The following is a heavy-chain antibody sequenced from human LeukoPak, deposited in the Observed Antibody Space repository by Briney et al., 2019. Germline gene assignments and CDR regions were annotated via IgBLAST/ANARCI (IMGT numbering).Heavy chain of an antibody. D-gene: IGHD6-13*01. J-gene: IGHJ4*02. Sequence: ASVKVSCKASGYTFTSYDINWVRQATGQGLEWMGWMNPNSGNTGYAQKLQGRVTMTRNTSISTAYMELSSLRSEDTAVYYCARALKTAAAGTPPGYWGQGTLVTVSS. CDR3: ARALKTAAAGTPPGY. V-gene: IGHV1-8*01. CDR1: GYTFTSYD. CDR2: MNPNSGNT.